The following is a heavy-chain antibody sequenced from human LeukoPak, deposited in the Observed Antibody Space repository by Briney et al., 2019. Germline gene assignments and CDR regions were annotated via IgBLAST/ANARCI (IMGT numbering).Heavy chain of an antibody. D-gene: IGHD3-10*02. CDR1: GYTFTSYG. CDR2: INPSGGST. V-gene: IGHV1-46*01. Sequence: ASVKVSCKASGYTFTSYGISWVRQAPGQGLERMGIINPSGGSTSYAQKFQGRVTMTRDMSTSTVYMELSSLRSEDTAVYYCARGVTMLRGVWFDPWGQGTLVTVSS. J-gene: IGHJ5*02. CDR3: ARGVTMLRGVWFDP.